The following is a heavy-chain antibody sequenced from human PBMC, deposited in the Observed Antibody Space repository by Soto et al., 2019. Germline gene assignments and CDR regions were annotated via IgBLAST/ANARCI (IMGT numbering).Heavy chain of an antibody. J-gene: IGHJ5*02. CDR1: GYTFTSYA. Sequence: ASVKVSCKASGYTFTSYAISWVRQAPGQGLEWLGWISAYNGNTNYAQKLQGRVTMTTDTSTSTAYMELRSLRSDDTAVYYCARDYAYGSGSYYNPDNWFDPWGQGTLVTVSS. V-gene: IGHV1-18*01. D-gene: IGHD3-10*01. CDR3: ARDYAYGSGSYYNPDNWFDP. CDR2: ISAYNGNT.